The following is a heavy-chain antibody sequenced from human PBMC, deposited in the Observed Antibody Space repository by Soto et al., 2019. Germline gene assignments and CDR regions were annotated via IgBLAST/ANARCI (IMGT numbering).Heavy chain of an antibody. V-gene: IGHV1-2*04. CDR2: INPKSGGT. Sequence: QVQLVQSGAEVKKPGASVKVSCKASGYSFTDYHIHWVRQAPGQGLEWLGRINPKSGGTSTAQKFKGLVTMTTDTSISTASMELTRLTSDDTAIYYCARGDSTDCSNGVCSFFYNHDMDVWGQGTTVTVSS. CDR1: GYSFTDYH. J-gene: IGHJ6*02. CDR3: ARGDSTDCSNGVCSFFYNHDMDV. D-gene: IGHD2-8*01.